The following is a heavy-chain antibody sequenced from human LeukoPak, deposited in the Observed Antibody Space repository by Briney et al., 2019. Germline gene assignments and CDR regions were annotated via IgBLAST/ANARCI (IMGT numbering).Heavy chain of an antibody. D-gene: IGHD1-26*01. CDR3: ARSRRNIVGATTSSFDY. Sequence: PSETLSFTCAVYGGSFSGYYWSWIRQPPGKGLEWIGEINHSGSTNYNPSLKSRVTISVDTSKNQFSLKLSSVTAADTAVYYCARSRRNIVGATTSSFDYWGQGTLVTVSS. V-gene: IGHV4-34*01. CDR1: GGSFSGYY. J-gene: IGHJ4*02. CDR2: INHSGST.